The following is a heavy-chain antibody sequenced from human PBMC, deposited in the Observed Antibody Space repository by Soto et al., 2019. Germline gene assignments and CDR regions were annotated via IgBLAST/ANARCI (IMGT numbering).Heavy chain of an antibody. CDR1: GGSVSSGSYY. D-gene: IGHD6-19*01. CDR3: ARGSEGWYQGRSYFGMYV. Sequence: TSETLSLTCTVSGGSVSSGSYYWSWIRQPPGKGLEWIGYIYYSGSTNYNPSLKSRVTISVDTSKNQFSLKLSSVTAADTAVYYCARGSEGWYQGRSYFGMYVWGQATTVTVSS. V-gene: IGHV4-61*01. J-gene: IGHJ6*02. CDR2: IYYSGST.